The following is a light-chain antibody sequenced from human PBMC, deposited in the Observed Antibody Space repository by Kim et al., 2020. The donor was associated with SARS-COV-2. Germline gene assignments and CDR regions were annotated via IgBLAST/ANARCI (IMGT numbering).Light chain of an antibody. J-gene: IGLJ2*01. CDR1: SLRSYY. CDR3: NSRDSNDNVV. CDR2: GKN. V-gene: IGLV3-19*01. Sequence: SSELTQDPAVSVALGQTVRITCQGDSLRSYYATWYQQKPGQAPILVIYGKNNRPSGIPDRFSGSSSGSTASLTITGTQAGDEADYYCNSRDSNDNVVFGGVTQLTVL.